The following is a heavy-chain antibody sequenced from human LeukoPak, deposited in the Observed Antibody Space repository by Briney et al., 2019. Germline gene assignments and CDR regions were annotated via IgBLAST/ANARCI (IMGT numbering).Heavy chain of an antibody. CDR2: INSDGSST. V-gene: IGHV3-74*01. CDR1: GFTFSSYW. Sequence: GGSLRLSCAASGFTFSSYWMHWVRQAPGKGLVWVSRINSDGSSTSYADSVKGRFTISRDNAKNSLYLQMNSLRVEDSALYYCVGGSGWIFDCWGQGTVVTVSS. D-gene: IGHD6-19*01. CDR3: VGGSGWIFDC. J-gene: IGHJ4*02.